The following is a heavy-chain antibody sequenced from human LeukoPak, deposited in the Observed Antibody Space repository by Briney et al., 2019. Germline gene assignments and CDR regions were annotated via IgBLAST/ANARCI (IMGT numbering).Heavy chain of an antibody. D-gene: IGHD1-26*01. CDR2: ISYDGSNK. J-gene: IGHJ4*02. CDR3: AKDVRWELYSYFDH. CDR1: GFTFSSYG. Sequence: GGSLRLSCAASGFTFSSYGMHWVRQAPGKGLEWVAVISYDGSNKYYADSVKGRFTISRDNSKNTLYLQMNSLRAEDTAVYYCAKDVRWELYSYFDHWGQGTLVTVSS. V-gene: IGHV3-30*18.